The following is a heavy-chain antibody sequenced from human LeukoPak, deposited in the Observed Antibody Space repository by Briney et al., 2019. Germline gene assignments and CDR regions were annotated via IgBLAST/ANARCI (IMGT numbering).Heavy chain of an antibody. V-gene: IGHV4-4*02. D-gene: IGHD6-19*01. CDR3: ASGPLRRGSGPGLKPSTRGPFDY. J-gene: IGHJ4*02. Sequence: SETLSLTCAVSGGSVSKTDWWSWVRQSPGKGLEWIGEIYDSGSANYNPSLKSRVTISVDTSKNQFSLKLSSVTAADTAVYYCASGPLRRGSGPGLKPSTRGPFDYWGQGTLVTVSS. CDR2: IYDSGSA. CDR1: GGSVSKTDW.